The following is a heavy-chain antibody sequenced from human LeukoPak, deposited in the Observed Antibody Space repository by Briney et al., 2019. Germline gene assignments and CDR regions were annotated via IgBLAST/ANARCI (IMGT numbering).Heavy chain of an antibody. CDR3: ARDHAFSYYYYYMDV. CDR2: INQDGSEK. Sequence: GGSLRLSCAASGFIFSSYWMSWVRQAPGKWLEWVANINQDGSEKYYVDSVKGRFTISRDNAKNSLYLQMNSLRAEDTAVYYCARDHAFSYYYYYMDVWGKGTTVTVSS. D-gene: IGHD3-3*01. J-gene: IGHJ6*03. CDR1: GFIFSSYW. V-gene: IGHV3-7*01.